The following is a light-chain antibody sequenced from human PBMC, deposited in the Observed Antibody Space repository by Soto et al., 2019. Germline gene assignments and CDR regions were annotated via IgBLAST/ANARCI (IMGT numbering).Light chain of an antibody. Sequence: DIQLTQSPSFLSSSLGDRVTITCLSSQGTSNYLAWYQQKAGKAPKLLIYATSTLQSGVPSRFSGSGSGTEFTLTISSLQPEDFATYYCQKLKTYPFNCGQGTRREIK. CDR3: QKLKTYPFN. V-gene: IGKV1-9*01. CDR2: ATS. CDR1: QGTSNY. J-gene: IGKJ5*01.